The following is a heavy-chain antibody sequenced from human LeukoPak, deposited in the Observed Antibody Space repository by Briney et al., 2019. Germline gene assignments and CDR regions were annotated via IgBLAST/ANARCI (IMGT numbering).Heavy chain of an antibody. CDR3: TRVGDDDVDY. CDR1: GFTFSTYG. J-gene: IGHJ4*02. V-gene: IGHV3-33*08. Sequence: GGSLRLACAASGFTFSTYGMSWVRQAPGKGLGWVAVIWYDGSNKYYADSVKGRFTISRDNSKNTLYLQMNSLRAEDTAVYYCTRVGDDDVDYWGQGTLVTVSS. CDR2: IWYDGSNK. D-gene: IGHD2-21*01.